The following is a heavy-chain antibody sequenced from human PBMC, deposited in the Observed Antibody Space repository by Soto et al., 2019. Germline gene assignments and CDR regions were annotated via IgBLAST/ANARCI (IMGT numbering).Heavy chain of an antibody. J-gene: IGHJ4*02. V-gene: IGHV1-46*01. CDR2: TNPSDGST. D-gene: IGHD3-10*02. CDR3: ARSYVTSRPIDF. CDR1: GYSLTSYY. Sequence: GASVKVSCKASGYSLTSYYMHWARRAPGQGLEWMGITNPSDGSTNYAQKFRGRVTMTSDTSTGTVYMEMSSLRSEDTAMYYCARSYVTSRPIDFWGQGTLVTVSS.